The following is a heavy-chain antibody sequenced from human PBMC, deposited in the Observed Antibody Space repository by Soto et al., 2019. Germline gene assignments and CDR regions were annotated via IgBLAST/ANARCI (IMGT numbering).Heavy chain of an antibody. J-gene: IGHJ4*02. CDR3: ARDTGIAARPADY. CDR1: GGSISSGSYY. Sequence: SETLSLTCSVSGGSISSGSYYWGWIRQPPGKGLEWIASTHYSGTTYYNPSLRSRVSISVDTSKSQFSLKLSSVTAADTTVYYCARDTGIAARPADYWGQGALVTVSS. V-gene: IGHV4-39*02. D-gene: IGHD6-6*01. CDR2: THYSGTT.